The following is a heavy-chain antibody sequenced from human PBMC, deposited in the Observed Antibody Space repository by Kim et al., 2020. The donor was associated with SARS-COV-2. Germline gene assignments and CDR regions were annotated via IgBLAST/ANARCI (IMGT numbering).Heavy chain of an antibody. Sequence: GGSLRLSCSASEFIFNSYTMHWVRQAPGKGLEWVAVISYDGIGKFYADSVEGRFTISRDNSKSTLYLQMNSLRAEDTAVYYCVRDLYVPSSATHWARNYFDPWGQGTLVIVSS. CDR3: VRDLYVPSSATHWARNYFDP. V-gene: IGHV3-30*04. D-gene: IGHD3-16*01. J-gene: IGHJ5*02. CDR1: EFIFNSYT. CDR2: ISYDGIGK.